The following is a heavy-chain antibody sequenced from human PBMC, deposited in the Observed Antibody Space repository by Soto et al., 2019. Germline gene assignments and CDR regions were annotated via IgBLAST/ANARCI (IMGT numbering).Heavy chain of an antibody. V-gene: IGHV4-59*01. CDR3: ARYGSGSSVWFDP. D-gene: IGHD3-10*01. CDR1: GGSMSSNY. CDR2: IYYSGST. Sequence: SETLSLTCTVSGGSMSSNYMSWIRQPPGKGLEWIGYIYYSGSTIYNPSLKSRVTISVDTSKNQFSLKLSSAVAADTAVYYCARYGSGSSVWFDPWGQGTLVTVS. J-gene: IGHJ5*02.